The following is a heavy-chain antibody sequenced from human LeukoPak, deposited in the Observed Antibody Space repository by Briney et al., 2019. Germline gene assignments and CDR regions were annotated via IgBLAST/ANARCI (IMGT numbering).Heavy chain of an antibody. J-gene: IGHJ3*02. CDR2: ISFDGSDA. Sequence: GGSLRLSCAASGFTFSGFWMHWVRQAPGKGLVWVSCISFDGSDATYADSVKGRFTISRDNAKNTLHLQMDSLRAEDTAVYYCAKDAHWPLRGDIWGQGTMVTVSS. V-gene: IGHV3-74*01. D-gene: IGHD1-1*01. CDR3: AKDAHWPLRGDI. CDR1: GFTFSGFW.